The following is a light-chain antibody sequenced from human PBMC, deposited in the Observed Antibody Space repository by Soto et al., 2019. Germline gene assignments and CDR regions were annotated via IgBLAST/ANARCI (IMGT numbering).Light chain of an antibody. CDR2: GNN. V-gene: IGLV1-40*01. Sequence: QSALTQPPSVSGAPGQRVTISSTGSSSNIGAGYDVHWYQQLPGTAPRVLIYGNNNRPSGVPDRFSGSKSGTSASLAITGLQAEDEADYYCQSYDSSLSVYVFGTGTKVTVL. J-gene: IGLJ1*01. CDR3: QSYDSSLSVYV. CDR1: SSNIGAGYD.